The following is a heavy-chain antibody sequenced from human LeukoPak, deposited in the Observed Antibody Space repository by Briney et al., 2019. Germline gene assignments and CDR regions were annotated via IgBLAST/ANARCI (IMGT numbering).Heavy chain of an antibody. D-gene: IGHD4-17*01. CDR1: GGSFSGYY. V-gene: IGHV4-34*01. J-gene: IGHJ4*02. Sequence: SETLSLTCAVYGGSFSGYYWSWIRQPPGKGLEWTGEINHSGSTNYNPSLKSRVTISVDTSKNQFSLKLSSVTAADTAVYYCARGLKYGDPFDYWGQGTLVTVSS. CDR2: INHSGST. CDR3: ARGLKYGDPFDY.